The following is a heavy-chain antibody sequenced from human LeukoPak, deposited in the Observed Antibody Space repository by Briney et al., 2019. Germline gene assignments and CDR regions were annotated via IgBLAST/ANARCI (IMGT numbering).Heavy chain of an antibody. D-gene: IGHD2-2*01. CDR1: GGSISSSSYY. J-gene: IGHJ6*02. CDR3: VVVVEPAAMRGGGHYYYGMDV. CDR2: IYYSGST. V-gene: IGHV4-39*01. Sequence: SETLSLTCTVSGGSISSSSYYWGWIRQPPGKGLEWIGSIYYSGSTYYNPSLKSRVTISVDTSKNQFSLKLSSVTAADTAVYYCVVVVEPAAMRGGGHYYYGMDVWGQGTTVTVSS.